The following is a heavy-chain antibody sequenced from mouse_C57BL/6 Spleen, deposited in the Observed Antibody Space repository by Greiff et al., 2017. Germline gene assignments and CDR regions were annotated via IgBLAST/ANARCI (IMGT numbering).Heavy chain of an antibody. Sequence: QVQLQQSGAELVRPGSSVKLSCKASGYTFTSYWMHWVKQRPIQGLEWIGNIDPSDSETHYNQKFKDKATLTVDKSSSTAYMQLSSLTSEDSAVYYCASYYGSSYDWYFDVWGTGTTVTVSS. CDR3: ASYYGSSYDWYFDV. CDR2: IDPSDSET. D-gene: IGHD1-1*01. CDR1: GYTFTSYW. V-gene: IGHV1-52*01. J-gene: IGHJ1*03.